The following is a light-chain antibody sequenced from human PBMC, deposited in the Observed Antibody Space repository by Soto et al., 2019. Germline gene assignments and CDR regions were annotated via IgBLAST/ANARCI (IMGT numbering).Light chain of an antibody. Sequence: QSVLTQPPSVSGAPGQRVTISCTGSSSNIGAGYDVHWYQQLPGAAPKLLIYVNINRPSGVPDRFSGSKSGTSAALAITGLQAEDEADYYCQSYDSSLSFVFGGGTKLTVL. J-gene: IGLJ2*01. V-gene: IGLV1-40*01. CDR1: SSNIGAGYD. CDR3: QSYDSSLSFV. CDR2: VNI.